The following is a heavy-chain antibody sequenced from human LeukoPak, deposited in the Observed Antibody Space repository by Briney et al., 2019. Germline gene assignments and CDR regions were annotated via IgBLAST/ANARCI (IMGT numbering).Heavy chain of an antibody. CDR1: GGTFSSYA. D-gene: IGHD6-13*01. CDR3: ARDSSSSWYTMDWFDP. Sequence: GASVKVSCKASGGTFSSYAISWVRQAPGQGLEWMGWISAYNGNTNYAQKLQGRVTMTTDTSTSTAYMELRSLRSDDTAVYYCARDSSSSWYTMDWFDPWGQGTLVTVSS. V-gene: IGHV1-18*01. CDR2: ISAYNGNT. J-gene: IGHJ5*02.